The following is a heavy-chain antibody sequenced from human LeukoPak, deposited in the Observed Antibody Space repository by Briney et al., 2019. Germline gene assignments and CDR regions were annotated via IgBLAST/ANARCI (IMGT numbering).Heavy chain of an antibody. J-gene: IGHJ4*02. V-gene: IGHV4-34*01. Sequence: SETLSLTCAVYGGSFSGYYWSWIRQPPGKGLEWIGEINHSGSTNYNPSLKSRVTISVDTSKNQFSLKLSSVTAADTAVYYCARVLTGYFSPYHFDYWGQGTLVTVSS. D-gene: IGHD3-9*01. CDR3: ARVLTGYFSPYHFDY. CDR2: INHSGST. CDR1: GGSFSGYY.